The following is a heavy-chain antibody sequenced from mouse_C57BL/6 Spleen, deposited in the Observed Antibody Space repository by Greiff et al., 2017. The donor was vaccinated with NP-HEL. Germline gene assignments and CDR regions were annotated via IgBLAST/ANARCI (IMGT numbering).Heavy chain of an antibody. CDR2: INPSNGGT. CDR1: GYTFTSYW. CDR3: ARSAGTGYFDY. Sequence: QVQLQQPGTDLVKPGASVKLSCKASGYTFTSYWMHWVKQRPGQGLEWIGNINPSNGGTNSNEKFKSKATLTVDKSSSTAYMQLSSLTSEDSAVYDCARSAGTGYFDYWGQGTTLTVSS. V-gene: IGHV1-53*01. J-gene: IGHJ2*01. D-gene: IGHD4-1*01.